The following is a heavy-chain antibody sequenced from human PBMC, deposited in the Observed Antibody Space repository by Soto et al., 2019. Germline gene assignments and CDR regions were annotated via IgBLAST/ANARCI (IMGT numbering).Heavy chain of an antibody. J-gene: IGHJ4*02. Sequence: SETLSLTCSVSRASITSNSYYWGWIRQSPGKGLEWIASMYYGGSTYYNPSLKSRVTISADTSKNGFSLKMRSVSAADTAVYYCAGFYDSDTYFTFQADSWGQGIQVTVSS. CDR3: AGFYDSDTYFTFQADS. V-gene: IGHV4-39*01. CDR1: RASITSNSYY. D-gene: IGHD3-10*01. CDR2: MYYGGST.